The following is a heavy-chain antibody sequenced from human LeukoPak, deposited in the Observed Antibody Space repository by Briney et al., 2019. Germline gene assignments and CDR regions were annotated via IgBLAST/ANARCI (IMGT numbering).Heavy chain of an antibody. CDR1: GGSISSGGYS. J-gene: IGHJ4*02. D-gene: IGHD3-3*02. V-gene: IGHV4-30-2*01. Sequence: SETLSLTCAVSGGSISSGGYSWSWIRQPPGKGLEWIGYIYHSGSTYYNPSLKSRVTISVDRSKNQFSLKLSSVTAADTAVYYCASISRGDYWGQGTLVTVSS. CDR2: IYHSGST. CDR3: ASISRGDY.